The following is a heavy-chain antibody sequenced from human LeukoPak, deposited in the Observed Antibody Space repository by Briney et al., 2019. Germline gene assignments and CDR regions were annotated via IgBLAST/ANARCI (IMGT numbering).Heavy chain of an antibody. Sequence: GGSLRLSCAVSGFTFSSYAMHWVRQAPGKGLEWVAVISYDGSNKYYADSVKGRFTISRDNSKNTLYLQMNSLRAEDTAVYYCARAHHYYGSGSFDYWGQGTLVTVSS. V-gene: IGHV3-30-3*01. CDR1: GFTFSSYA. CDR3: ARAHHYYGSGSFDY. D-gene: IGHD3-10*01. CDR2: ISYDGSNK. J-gene: IGHJ4*02.